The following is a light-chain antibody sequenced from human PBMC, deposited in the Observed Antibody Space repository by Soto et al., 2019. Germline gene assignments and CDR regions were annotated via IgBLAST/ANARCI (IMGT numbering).Light chain of an antibody. Sequence: AIQMTQAPSSLSASVTDRVSITCRASQDIKNDLGWYQQKPGKAPELLIYAASSLQSGVPSRFSGSGSGTHFTLTISSLQPEDVATYYCLHDYSFPWTFGQGTKVDNK. V-gene: IGKV1-6*01. CDR3: LHDYSFPWT. CDR1: QDIKND. J-gene: IGKJ1*01. CDR2: AAS.